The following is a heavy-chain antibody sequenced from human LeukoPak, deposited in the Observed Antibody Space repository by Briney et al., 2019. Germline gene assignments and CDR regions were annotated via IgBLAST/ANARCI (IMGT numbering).Heavy chain of an antibody. Sequence: PSETLSLTCAVYGGSFSGYYWSWIRQPPGKGLEWIGEINHSGSTNYNPSLKSRVTISVDTSKNQFSLKLSSVAAADTAVYYCARGSLYYYDSSGYLDYWGQGTLVTVSS. V-gene: IGHV4-34*01. J-gene: IGHJ4*02. CDR1: GGSFSGYY. CDR3: ARGSLYYYDSSGYLDY. CDR2: INHSGST. D-gene: IGHD3-22*01.